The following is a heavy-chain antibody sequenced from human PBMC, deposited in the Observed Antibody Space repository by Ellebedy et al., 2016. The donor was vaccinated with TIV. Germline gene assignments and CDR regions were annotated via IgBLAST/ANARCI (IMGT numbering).Heavy chain of an antibody. J-gene: IGHJ2*01. CDR2: INAGNGNT. CDR1: GYTFTSYD. V-gene: IGHV1-3*01. Sequence: AASVKVSCKASGYTFTSYDINWVRQAPGQRLEWMGWINAGNGNTKYSQKFQGRVTITRDTSASTAYMELRSLRSDDTAVYYCARLAGDWYFDLWGRGTLVTVSS. D-gene: IGHD3-10*01. CDR3: ARLAGDWYFDL.